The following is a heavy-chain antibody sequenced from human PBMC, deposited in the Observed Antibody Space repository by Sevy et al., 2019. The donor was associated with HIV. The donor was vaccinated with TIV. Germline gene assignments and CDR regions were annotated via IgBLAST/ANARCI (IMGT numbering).Heavy chain of an antibody. CDR1: GYTFTGYY. CDR3: ARDQEYSSSSAYNY. J-gene: IGHJ4*02. CDR2: INPNSGGT. V-gene: IGHV1-2*06. D-gene: IGHD6-6*01. Sequence: ASVKVSCKASGYTFTGYYMHWVRQARGQGLEWMGRINPNSGGTNYAQKFQGRVTMTRDTSISTAYMELSRLRSDDTAVYYCARDQEYSSSSAYNYWGQGTLVTVSS.